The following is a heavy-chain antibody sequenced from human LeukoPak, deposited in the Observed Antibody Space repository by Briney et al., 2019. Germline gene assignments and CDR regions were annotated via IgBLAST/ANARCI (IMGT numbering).Heavy chain of an antibody. CDR2: ISGSGGST. V-gene: IGHV3-23*01. CDR1: GFIFTSYA. Sequence: GGSLRLSXAASGFIFTSYAMSWVRQAPGKGLEWISAISGSGGSTYYADSVKGRFTISRDNSKNTLYLQMNSLRAEDTAVYYCAKDRFYDTTTTGAFDIWGQGTMVTVSS. CDR3: AKDRFYDTTTTGAFDI. J-gene: IGHJ3*02. D-gene: IGHD3-22*01.